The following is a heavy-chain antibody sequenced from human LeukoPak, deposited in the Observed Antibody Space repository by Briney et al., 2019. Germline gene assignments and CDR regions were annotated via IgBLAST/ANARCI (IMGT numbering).Heavy chain of an antibody. CDR3: ARKEYMDV. CDR1: GYNFGNSW. J-gene: IGHJ6*03. V-gene: IGHV5-51*01. Sequence: GESLKISCKGSGYNFGNSWIAWVRQMPGKGLGWMGIIYPGDSDTKYGPSLQGQVTTSADKSISTAYLQWSSLKASDSAIYYCARKEYMDVWGEGTTVTVSS. CDR2: IYPGDSDT.